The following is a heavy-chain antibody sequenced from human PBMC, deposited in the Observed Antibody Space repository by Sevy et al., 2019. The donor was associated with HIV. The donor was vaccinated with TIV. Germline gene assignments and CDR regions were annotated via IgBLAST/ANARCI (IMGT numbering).Heavy chain of an antibody. CDR3: ARGTAGVASL. V-gene: IGHV3-74*01. CDR2: INSDGRIT. D-gene: IGHD3-10*01. J-gene: IGHJ4*02. Sequence: GGSLRLSCVVSRFTSSNYWMHWVRQAPGKGLVWVSGINSDGRITTYADSVKGRFTISRDLAKNTLYLQMNSVRVEDTAVYFCARGTAGVASLWGQGTLVTVSS. CDR1: RFTSSNYW.